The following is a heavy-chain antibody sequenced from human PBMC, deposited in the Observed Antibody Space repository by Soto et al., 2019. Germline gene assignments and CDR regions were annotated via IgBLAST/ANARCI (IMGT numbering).Heavy chain of an antibody. CDR1: GDIVFSNTAT. D-gene: IGHD3-10*01. Sequence: QTLSLTCAISGDIVFSNTATWNWIRQSPSRGLEWLGRTYYRSQWHNDYAESVKSRININPDTSKKQFSLQLNSVTPEDTAVYYCARERGFLSEALDIWGRGTMVTVSS. CDR2: TYYRSQWHN. V-gene: IGHV6-1*01. CDR3: ARERGFLSEALDI. J-gene: IGHJ3*02.